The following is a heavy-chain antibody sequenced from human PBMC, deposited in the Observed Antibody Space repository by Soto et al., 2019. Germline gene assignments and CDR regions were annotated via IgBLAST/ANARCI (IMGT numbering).Heavy chain of an antibody. D-gene: IGHD3-10*01. CDR3: ARAGGLSDSITMVRGAEDFYDL. CDR1: GCSISSGGYS. V-gene: IGHV4-30-2*01. CDR2: IYHSGST. J-gene: IGHJ2*01. Sequence: TLSLTRAISGCSISSGGYSWSWIRQPPGKGLEWIGYIYHSGSTYYNPSLKSRVTISVDRSKNQFSLKLSSVTAADTAVYYCARAGGLSDSITMVRGAEDFYDLCGRGTLVTVS.